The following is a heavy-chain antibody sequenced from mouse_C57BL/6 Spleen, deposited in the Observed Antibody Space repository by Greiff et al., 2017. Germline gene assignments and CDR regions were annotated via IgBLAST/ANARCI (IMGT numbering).Heavy chain of an antibody. CDR2: ISSGSSTL. V-gene: IGHV5-17*01. J-gene: IGHJ3*01. Sequence: EVMLVESGGGLVKPGGSLKLSCAASGFTFSDYGMHWVRQAPEKGLEWVAYISSGSSTLYYADTVKGRFTISRDNAKNTLLLQMTSLRSEDTAMYYCARKEHYYGSSYGFAYWGQGTLVTVSA. CDR3: ARKEHYYGSSYGFAY. CDR1: GFTFSDYG. D-gene: IGHD1-1*01.